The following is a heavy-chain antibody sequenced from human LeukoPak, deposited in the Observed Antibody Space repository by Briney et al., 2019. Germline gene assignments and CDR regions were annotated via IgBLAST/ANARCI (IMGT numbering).Heavy chain of an antibody. Sequence: PSETLSLTCAVYGGSFSGYYWSWIRQPPGKGLEWIGEINHSGSTNYNPSLKSRVTISVDTSKNQFSLKLSSVTAADTAVYYCAREWGAYWGQGALVTVSS. D-gene: IGHD1-26*01. CDR3: AREWGAY. CDR1: GGSFSGYY. J-gene: IGHJ4*02. CDR2: INHSGST. V-gene: IGHV4-34*01.